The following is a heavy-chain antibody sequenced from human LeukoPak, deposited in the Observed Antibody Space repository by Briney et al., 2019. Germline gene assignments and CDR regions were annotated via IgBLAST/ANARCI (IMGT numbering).Heavy chain of an antibody. CDR2: ISSSSSYI. CDR1: GFTFSSYS. J-gene: IGHJ6*02. Sequence: GGSLRLSCAASGFTFSSYSMNWVRQAPGKGLEWVSSISSSSSYIYYADSVKGRFTISRDNAKNSLYLQMNSLRAEDTAVYYCAGDWNPYDFWSGYAREMDVWGQGTTVTVSS. CDR3: AGDWNPYDFWSGYAREMDV. V-gene: IGHV3-21*01. D-gene: IGHD3-3*01.